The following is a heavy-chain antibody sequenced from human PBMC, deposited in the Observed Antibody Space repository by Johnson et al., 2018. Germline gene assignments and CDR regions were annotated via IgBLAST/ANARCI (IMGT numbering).Heavy chain of an antibody. Sequence: QVQLVESGGGVVQPGRSLRLSCAASGFTFSSYGMHWVRQAPGKGLEWVAVISYDGSNKYYADSVKGRFTISRDNSKNTLYLQMNSLRAEETAVYYCAKGGVVEWEYYGPFQYWGPGTLVTVSA. CDR2: ISYDGSNK. CDR1: GFTFSSYG. V-gene: IGHV3-30*18. J-gene: IGHJ1*01. D-gene: IGHD1-26*01. CDR3: AKGGVVEWEYYGPFQY.